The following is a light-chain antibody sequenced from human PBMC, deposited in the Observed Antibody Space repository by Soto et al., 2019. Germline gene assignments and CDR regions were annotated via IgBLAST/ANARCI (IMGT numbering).Light chain of an antibody. CDR2: DVS. V-gene: IGLV2-14*03. Sequence: QSVLTQPASVSGSPGQSIAISCTGTSSDVGAYNYVSWYQHQPGKAHKLIIFDVSNRPSGVSTRFSGSKSGDTASLTISGLQPEDEADYYCSSYTTSTTQVFGGGTKLTVL. J-gene: IGLJ2*01. CDR3: SSYTTSTTQV. CDR1: SSDVGAYNY.